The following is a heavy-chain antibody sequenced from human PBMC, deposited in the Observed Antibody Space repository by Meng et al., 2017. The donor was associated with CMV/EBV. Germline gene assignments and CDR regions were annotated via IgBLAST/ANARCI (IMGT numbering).Heavy chain of an antibody. CDR3: ARDCSSTSCLLRRNWFDP. Sequence: PFSSYTLSWVRQAPGQGLWWMGRIIPILGIANYAQKFQGRVTITADKSTSTAYMELSSLRSEDTAVYYCARDCSSTSCLLRRNWFDPWGQGTLVTVSS. CDR2: IIPILGIA. V-gene: IGHV1-69*04. CDR1: PFSSYT. J-gene: IGHJ5*02. D-gene: IGHD2-2*01.